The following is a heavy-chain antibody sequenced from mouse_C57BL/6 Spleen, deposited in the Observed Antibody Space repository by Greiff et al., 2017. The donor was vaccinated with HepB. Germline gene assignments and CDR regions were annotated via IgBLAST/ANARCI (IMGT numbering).Heavy chain of an antibody. CDR1: GFSLTSYG. CDR3: ARGGVGYSYFDY. Sequence: VQLQQSGPGLVQPSQSLSITCTVSGFSLTSYGVHWVRQSPGKGLEWLGVIWSGGSTDYNAAFISRLSISKDNSKCQVFFKMNSLQADDTAIYYCARGGVGYSYFDYWGQGTTLTVSS. J-gene: IGHJ2*01. D-gene: IGHD2-3*01. CDR2: IWSGGST. V-gene: IGHV2-2*01.